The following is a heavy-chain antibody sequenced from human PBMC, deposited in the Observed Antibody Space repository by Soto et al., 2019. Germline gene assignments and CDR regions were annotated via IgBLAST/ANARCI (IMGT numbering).Heavy chain of an antibody. CDR1: GDSFTSYW. Sequence: GESLKISCKASGDSFTSYWIAWVRQVPGKGLEWMGIIYPGDSGTRYSPSFQGQVTISADKSISTAYLQWSSLKASDTAMYYCARREAARSYYYYGMDVWGQGTTVTVSS. J-gene: IGHJ6*02. CDR3: ARREAARSYYYYGMDV. CDR2: IYPGDSGT. V-gene: IGHV5-51*01. D-gene: IGHD6-6*01.